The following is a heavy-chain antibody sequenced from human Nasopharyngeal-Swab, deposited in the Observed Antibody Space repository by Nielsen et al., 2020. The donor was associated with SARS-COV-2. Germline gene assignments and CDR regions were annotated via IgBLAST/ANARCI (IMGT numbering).Heavy chain of an antibody. J-gene: IGHJ6*03. CDR3: ARELYSGRYWGGYYYYYYMDV. CDR2: IKQDGSEK. CDR1: GFTFSSYW. Sequence: GESLKISCAASGFTFSSYWMSWVRQAPGKGLEWVANIKQDGSEKYYVDSVKGRFTISRDNAKNSLYLQMNSLRAEDTAVYYCARELYSGRYWGGYYYYYYMDVWGKGTTFPVSS. D-gene: IGHD1-26*01. V-gene: IGHV3-7*01.